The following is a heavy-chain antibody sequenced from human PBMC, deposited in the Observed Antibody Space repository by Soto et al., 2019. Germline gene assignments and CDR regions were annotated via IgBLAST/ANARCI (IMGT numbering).Heavy chain of an antibody. V-gene: IGHV4-31*03. J-gene: IGHJ4*02. CDR3: ARGAMIVSGIDY. CDR1: GGSISSGGYY. CDR2: IYYSGST. Sequence: SETLSLTCTVSGGSISSGGYYWSWIRQHPGKGLEWIGYIYYSGSTYYNPSLKSRVTISVDTSKNQFSLKLSSVTTADTAVYYCARGAMIVSGIDYWGQGTLVTVSS. D-gene: IGHD3-22*01.